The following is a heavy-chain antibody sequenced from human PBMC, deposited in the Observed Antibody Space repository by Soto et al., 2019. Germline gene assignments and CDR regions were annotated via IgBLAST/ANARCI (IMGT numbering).Heavy chain of an antibody. Sequence: SETLSLTCAVYGGSFSGYYWSWIRQPPGKGLEWIGEINHSGSTNYNPSLKSRVTISVDTSKNQFSLKLSSVTAADTAVYYCARTRPTKKSKYYYGSGSYFDYWGQGTLVTVSS. CDR1: GGSFSGYY. CDR3: ARTRPTKKSKYYYGSGSYFDY. D-gene: IGHD3-10*01. J-gene: IGHJ4*02. CDR2: INHSGST. V-gene: IGHV4-34*01.